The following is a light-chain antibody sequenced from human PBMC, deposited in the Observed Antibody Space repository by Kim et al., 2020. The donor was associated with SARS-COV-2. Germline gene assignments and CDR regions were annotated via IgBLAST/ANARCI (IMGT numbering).Light chain of an antibody. CDR3: QQYNNFPLT. CDR2: KTS. J-gene: IGKJ5*01. CDR1: QSFSSW. V-gene: IGKV1-5*03. Sequence: DIQMTQSPSTLSASVGDRVTITCRASQSFSSWLSWYQKKPGKVPKLLIYKTSILESGVPSRFSGSGSGTEFTLTISSLQPDDFATYYCQQYNNFPLTFGEGTRLEIK.